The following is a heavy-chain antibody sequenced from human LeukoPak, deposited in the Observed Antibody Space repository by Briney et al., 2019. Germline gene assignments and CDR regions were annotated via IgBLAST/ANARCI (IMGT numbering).Heavy chain of an antibody. D-gene: IGHD3-22*01. CDR3: ARHITMIVAGDY. V-gene: IGHV1-46*01. CDR2: INPSGGST. CDR1: GYTFTKYA. Sequence: VASVKVSCKTSGYTFTKYAMNWVRQAPGQGLEWMGIINPSGGSTSYAQKFQGRVTMTRDMSTSTVYMELSSLRSEDTAVYYCARHITMIVAGDYWGQGTLVTVSS. J-gene: IGHJ4*02.